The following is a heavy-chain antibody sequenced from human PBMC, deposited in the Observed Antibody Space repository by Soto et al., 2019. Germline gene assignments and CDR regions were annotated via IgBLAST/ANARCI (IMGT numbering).Heavy chain of an antibody. CDR3: TADSGYSSSWTYYYGMDV. V-gene: IGHV1-58*01. Sequence: SVKVSCKASGFTFTSSAVQWVRQARGQRLEWIGWIVVGSGNTNYAQKFQERVTITRDMSTSTAYMELSSLRSEDTAVYYCTADSGYSSSWTYYYGMDVWGQGTTVTVSS. J-gene: IGHJ6*02. D-gene: IGHD6-13*01. CDR2: IVVGSGNT. CDR1: GFTFTSSA.